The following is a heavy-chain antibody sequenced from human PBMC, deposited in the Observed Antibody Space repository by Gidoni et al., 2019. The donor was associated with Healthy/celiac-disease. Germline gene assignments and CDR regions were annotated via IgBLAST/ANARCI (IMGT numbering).Heavy chain of an antibody. CDR1: GGSISSGSYY. J-gene: IGHJ4*02. D-gene: IGHD3-3*01. V-gene: IGHV4-61*02. CDR2: IYTSGST. CDR3: AREVTIFGATSFDY. Sequence: QVQLQESGPGLVKPSQTLSLTCSVSGGSISSGSYYWSWIRQPAGKGLEWIGRIYTSGSTNYNPSLKSRVTISVDTSKNQFSLKLSSVTAADTAVYYCAREVTIFGATSFDYWGQGTLVTVSS.